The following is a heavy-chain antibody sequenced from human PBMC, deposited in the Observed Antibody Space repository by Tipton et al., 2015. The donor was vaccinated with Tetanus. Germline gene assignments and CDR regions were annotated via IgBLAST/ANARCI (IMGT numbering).Heavy chain of an antibody. CDR3: ARGSDIVVVPGVTRADWFDP. CDR1: GVSISGYY. V-gene: IGHV4-4*07. D-gene: IGHD2-2*01. CDR2: VDRSGTT. J-gene: IGHJ5*02. Sequence: TLSLTCTVSGVSISGYYWSWIRQPAGKGLEWIGRVDRSGTTTYNPSLKGRVTMSLDTSKNQFSLKLTSVTAADTAMYYCARGSDIVVVPGVTRADWFDPWAREPWSPSPQ.